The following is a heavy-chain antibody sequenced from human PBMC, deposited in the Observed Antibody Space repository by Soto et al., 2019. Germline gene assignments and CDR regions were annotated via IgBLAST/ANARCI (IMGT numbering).Heavy chain of an antibody. CDR1: GYNFNTYW. CDR2: IYPDDSDT. Sequence: XKXSCQGSGYNFNTYWIAWVRQMPGKGLEWVGIIYPDDSDTTYSPSFQGQVTISADKSINTAYLQWNSLKASDTAMYFXXXXXXXXXXXXXXXXDFXDAXXXWGQGTMVTVS. V-gene: IGHV5-51*01. CDR3: XXXXXXXXXXXXXXXDFXDAXXX. J-gene: IGHJ3*01.